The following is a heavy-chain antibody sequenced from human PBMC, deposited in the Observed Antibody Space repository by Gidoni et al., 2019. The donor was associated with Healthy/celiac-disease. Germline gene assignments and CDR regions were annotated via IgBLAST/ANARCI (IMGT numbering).Heavy chain of an antibody. Sequence: QVQLQQCGAGLLMPSGTLSLTCAVYGGSFSGYYCGWIRQPPGKGLEWIGEINHSGSTNYKALKSRVTISVDTSKNQFSLKLSSVTAADTAVYYCARGSGAKSYYFDYWGQGTLVTVSS. D-gene: IGHD2-15*01. J-gene: IGHJ4*02. V-gene: IGHV4-34*01. CDR1: GGSFSGYY. CDR2: INHSGST. CDR3: ARGSGAKSYYFDY.